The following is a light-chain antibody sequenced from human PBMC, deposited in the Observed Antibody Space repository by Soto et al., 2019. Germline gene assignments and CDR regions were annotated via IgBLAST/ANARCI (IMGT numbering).Light chain of an antibody. CDR3: QQYAESPIT. Sequence: EIQMTQSPSTLSASVGDRVTITCRASQSLSSGYLAWYQQQPGQAPRLLIYAASRRATGIPDRFSGGGSGTDFTLTISRLEPEDIAVFYCQQYAESPITFGQGTRLEIK. V-gene: IGKV3-20*01. J-gene: IGKJ5*01. CDR2: AAS. CDR1: QSLSSGY.